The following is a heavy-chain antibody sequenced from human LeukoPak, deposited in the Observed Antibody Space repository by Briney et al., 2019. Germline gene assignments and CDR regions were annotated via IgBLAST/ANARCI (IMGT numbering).Heavy chain of an antibody. CDR2: IYTSGST. CDR3: ARAELRRAFDI. J-gene: IGHJ3*02. V-gene: IGHV4-4*07. D-gene: IGHD1-26*01. CDR1: GVSFSNDY. Sequence: SETLSLTCTVSGVSFSNDYWSWIRQPAGKGLEWIGRIYTSGSTNYSPSLKSRVTISVDTSKNQFSLKLSSVTAADTAVYYCARAELRRAFDIWGQGTMVTVSS.